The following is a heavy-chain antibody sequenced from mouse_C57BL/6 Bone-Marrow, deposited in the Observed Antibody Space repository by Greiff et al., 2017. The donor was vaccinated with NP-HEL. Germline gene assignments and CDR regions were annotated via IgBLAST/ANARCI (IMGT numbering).Heavy chain of an antibody. D-gene: IGHD1-1*01. CDR3: ASYGSSHWYFDV. Sequence: QVQLQQSGAELVKPGASVKLSCKASGYTFTSYWMQWVKQRPGQGLEWIGEIDPSDSYTNYNQKFKGKATLTVDTSSSTAYMQLSSLTSEDSAVYYCASYGSSHWYFDVWGTGTTVTVSS. J-gene: IGHJ1*03. V-gene: IGHV1-50*01. CDR1: GYTFTSYW. CDR2: IDPSDSYT.